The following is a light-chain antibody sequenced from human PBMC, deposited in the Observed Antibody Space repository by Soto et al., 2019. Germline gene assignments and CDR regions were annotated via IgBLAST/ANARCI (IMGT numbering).Light chain of an antibody. Sequence: QSVLTQPASVSGSPGQSITISCTGTSSDFGSYNLVSWYQQHPGKAPKLMIYEGTKRPSGVSNRFSGSKSDNTASLTISGLQAEDEADYYCCSYAGSSTFPYVFGTGTKVTVL. CDR2: EGT. V-gene: IGLV2-23*03. CDR3: CSYAGSSTFPYV. CDR1: SSDFGSYNL. J-gene: IGLJ1*01.